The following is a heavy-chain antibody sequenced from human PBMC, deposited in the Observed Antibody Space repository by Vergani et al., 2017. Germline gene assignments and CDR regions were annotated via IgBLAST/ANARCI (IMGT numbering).Heavy chain of an antibody. V-gene: IGHV1-69*13. Sequence: QVQLVQSGAEVKKPGSSVKVSCKASGSTFSSYAISWVRQAPGQGLEWMGRIIPIFGTANYAQKFQGRVTITADESTSTAYMELSSLRSEDTAVYYCARDRGYYYDSSGYGTDYWGQGTLVTVSS. CDR2: IIPIFGTA. D-gene: IGHD3-22*01. J-gene: IGHJ4*02. CDR1: GSTFSSYA. CDR3: ARDRGYYYDSSGYGTDY.